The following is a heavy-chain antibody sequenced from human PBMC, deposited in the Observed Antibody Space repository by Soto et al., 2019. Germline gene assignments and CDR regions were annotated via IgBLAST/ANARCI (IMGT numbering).Heavy chain of an antibody. CDR2: ISYDGRNK. V-gene: IGHV3-30*04. CDR1: GFTFSSYA. CDR3: VRDTAYCSGGTCYSSHDMDV. J-gene: IGHJ6*02. Sequence: QVQLVESGGGVVQPGRSLRLSCAASGFTFSSYAMHWVRQAPGKGLEWVAVISYDGRNKYYADSVKGRFTISRDNSKNTLYLEMNSLRVEDTAVYHCVRDTAYCSGGTCYSSHDMDVWGHGTTVTDSS. D-gene: IGHD2-15*01.